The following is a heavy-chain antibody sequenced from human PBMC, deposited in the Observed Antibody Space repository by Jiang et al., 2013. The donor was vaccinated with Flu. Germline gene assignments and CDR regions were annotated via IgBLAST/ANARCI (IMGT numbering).Heavy chain of an antibody. CDR2: IYYSGST. CDR1: GGSISSSSYY. V-gene: IGHV4-39*01. CDR3: ARQTGVVVAATIFQN. D-gene: IGHD2-15*01. Sequence: GPGLVKPSETLSLTCTVSGGSISSSSYYWGWIRQPPGKGLEWIGSIYYSGSTYYNPSLKSRVTISVDTSKNQFSLKLSSVTAADTAVYYCARQTGVVVAATIFQNWGQGTLVTVSS. J-gene: IGHJ1*01.